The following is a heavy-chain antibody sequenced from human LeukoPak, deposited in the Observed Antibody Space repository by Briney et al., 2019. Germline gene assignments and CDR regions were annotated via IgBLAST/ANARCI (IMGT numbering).Heavy chain of an antibody. CDR1: GFSFSNYW. Sequence: PGGSLRLSCAASGFSFSNYWMSWVRQAPGKGLEWVASIKQDGSEKYYVDSVKGRFTISRDNAKNSLYLQINSLRAEDTAVYYCARGRSSGWYLTPGFDPWGQGTLVTVSS. V-gene: IGHV3-7*04. J-gene: IGHJ5*02. D-gene: IGHD6-19*01. CDR2: IKQDGSEK. CDR3: ARGRSSGWYLTPGFDP.